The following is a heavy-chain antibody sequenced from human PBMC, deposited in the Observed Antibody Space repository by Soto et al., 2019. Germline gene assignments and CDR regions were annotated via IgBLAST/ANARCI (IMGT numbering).Heavy chain of an antibody. J-gene: IGHJ4*02. V-gene: IGHV4-30-4*01. Sequence: TLSLTCTVSGDSISSGDYYWSWVRQSPGKGLEWIGCIYYSGTTYYNPSLETRLTMSVDTSKNQFSLRLSSVTAADTAMYFCARDFKRYSSSPAPLEYWGQGTLVTVSS. CDR2: IYYSGTT. D-gene: IGHD6-6*01. CDR1: GDSISSGDYY. CDR3: ARDFKRYSSSPAPLEY.